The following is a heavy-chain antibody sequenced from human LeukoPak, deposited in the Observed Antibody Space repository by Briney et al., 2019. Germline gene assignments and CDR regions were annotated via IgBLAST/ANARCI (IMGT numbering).Heavy chain of an antibody. J-gene: IGHJ4*02. CDR2: INHSGST. CDR3: ARVRRWLQLSRHFDY. D-gene: IGHD5-24*01. CDR1: GGSFSGYY. Sequence: SETLSLTCAVYGGSFSGYYWSWIRQPPGKGLEWIGEINHSGSTNYNPSLKSRVTISVDTSKNQFSLKLSSVTAVDTAVYYCARVRRWLQLSRHFDYWGQGTLVTVSS. V-gene: IGHV4-34*01.